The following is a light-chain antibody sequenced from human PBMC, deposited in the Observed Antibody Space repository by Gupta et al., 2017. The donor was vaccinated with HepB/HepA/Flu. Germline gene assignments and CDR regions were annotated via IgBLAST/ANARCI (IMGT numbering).Light chain of an antibody. CDR2: DAS. CDR3: QQRSNWPPLT. J-gene: IGKJ4*01. Sequence: EIVLTQSPATLSLSPGERATLSCRASQSVSSYLAWYQQKPGQAPRLLIYDASNRATGIPARFSGSGSGTDFTLTISSREHEDFAGYYCQQRSNWPPLTFGGGTKVEIK. V-gene: IGKV3-11*01. CDR1: QSVSSY.